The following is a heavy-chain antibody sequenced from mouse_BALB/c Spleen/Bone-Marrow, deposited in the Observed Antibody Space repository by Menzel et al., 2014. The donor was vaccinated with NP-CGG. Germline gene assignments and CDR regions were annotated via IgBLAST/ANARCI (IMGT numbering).Heavy chain of an antibody. J-gene: IGHJ3*01. D-gene: IGHD2-10*02. V-gene: IGHV7-1*02. Sequence: EVHLVESGGGLVQPGDSLRLSCATSGFTFSDFYMDWVRQPPGKRLEWIAASRNKAKYYTTEYSASVKGRFIFSRDTSQSVLYIQMNEMRAEDTAIYYCARDVGYGNYFVYWGQGTLLTVSA. CDR1: GFTFSDFY. CDR3: ARDVGYGNYFVY. CDR2: SRNKAKYYTT.